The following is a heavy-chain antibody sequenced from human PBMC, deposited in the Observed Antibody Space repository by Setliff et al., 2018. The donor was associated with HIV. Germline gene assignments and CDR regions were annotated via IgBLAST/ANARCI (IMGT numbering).Heavy chain of an antibody. CDR1: GGSFSSFT. CDR2: IIPALGTA. Sequence: SVKVSCKASGGSFSSFTISWVRQAPGQGLEWMGGIIPALGTANYAQKFQGRATMTADESTSTVYMELSSLRSEDTAIYYCAKDAGYSGTAWGTWGQGTLVTVSS. V-gene: IGHV1-69*13. D-gene: IGHD5-12*01. J-gene: IGHJ5*02. CDR3: AKDAGYSGTAWGT.